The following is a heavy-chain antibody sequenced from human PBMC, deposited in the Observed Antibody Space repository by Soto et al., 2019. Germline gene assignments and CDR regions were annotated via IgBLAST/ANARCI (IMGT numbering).Heavy chain of an antibody. CDR1: GFTFSSYS. CDR2: ISSSSSYI. CDR3: ARDQAGQSSGAFDY. D-gene: IGHD6-19*01. J-gene: IGHJ4*02. V-gene: IGHV3-21*01. Sequence: PGGSLRLSCAASGFTFSSYSMNWVRQAPGKGLEWVSSISSSSSYIYYADSVKGRFTISRDNAKNSLYLQMNSLRAEDTAVYYCARDQAGQSSGAFDYWGQGTLVTVSS.